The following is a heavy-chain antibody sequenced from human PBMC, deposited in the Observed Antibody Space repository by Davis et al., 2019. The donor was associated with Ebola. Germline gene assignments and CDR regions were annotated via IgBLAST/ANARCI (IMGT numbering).Heavy chain of an antibody. V-gene: IGHV1-46*01. D-gene: IGHD5-12*01. J-gene: IGHJ4*02. CDR3: ARGRSMVATQVGLRY. Sequence: ASVKVSCKASGYTFTSYYMHWVRQAPGQGLEWMGIINPSGGSTNYAQKLQGRVTMTTDTSTSTAYMELRSLRSDDTAVYYCARGRSMVATQVGLRYWGQGTLVTVSS. CDR1: GYTFTSYY. CDR2: INPSGGST.